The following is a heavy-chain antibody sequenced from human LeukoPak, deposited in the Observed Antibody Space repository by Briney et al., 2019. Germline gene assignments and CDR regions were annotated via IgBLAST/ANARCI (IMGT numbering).Heavy chain of an antibody. Sequence: PSETLSLTCAVYGGSFSGYYWSWIRQPPGKGLEWIGEINHSGSTNYNPSLKSRVTISVDTSKNQFSLKLSSVTAADTAVYYCARDQDDFWSGPSYGMDVWGQGTTVTVSS. CDR2: INHSGST. D-gene: IGHD3-3*01. CDR1: GGSFSGYY. CDR3: ARDQDDFWSGPSYGMDV. J-gene: IGHJ6*02. V-gene: IGHV4-34*01.